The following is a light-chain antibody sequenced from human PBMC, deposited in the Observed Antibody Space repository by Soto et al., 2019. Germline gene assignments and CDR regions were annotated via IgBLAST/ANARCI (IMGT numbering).Light chain of an antibody. CDR2: GAS. CDR3: QRYVSSVT. V-gene: IGKV3-20*01. CDR1: QSVDSSF. J-gene: IGKJ1*01. Sequence: EIVLTQSPGSLSLSPGERATLSCRASQSVDSSFFAWYQQKPGQAPRLLIYGASNRATGIPDRFSGRGSGTDFTLTNSRLEPEGCAVYYWQRYVSSVTFGQGTKVEIK.